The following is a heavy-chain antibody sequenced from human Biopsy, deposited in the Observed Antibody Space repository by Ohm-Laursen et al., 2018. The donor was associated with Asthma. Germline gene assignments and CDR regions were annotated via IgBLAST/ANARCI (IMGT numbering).Heavy chain of an antibody. CDR3: ARGSSSRLSQWELLVSGGKRAHSYYGMDV. Sequence: SETLSLTCAVYGGSFSSNYWSWIRQPPGKGLEWLGDTHYSGYPNPNPSPRRRSSLSVDTSQNQFSLRLPYVTAADTAVYYFARGSSSRLSQWELLVSGGKRAHSYYGMDVWGQGTTVTVSS. CDR1: GGSFSSNY. J-gene: IGHJ6*02. V-gene: IGHV4-34*01. CDR2: THYSGYP. D-gene: IGHD1-26*01.